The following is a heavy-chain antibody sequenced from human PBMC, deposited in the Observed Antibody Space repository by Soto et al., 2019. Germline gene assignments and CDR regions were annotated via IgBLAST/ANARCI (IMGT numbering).Heavy chain of an antibody. Sequence: RASVKVSCKASGGTFSSYAISWVRQAPGQGLEWMGGIIPIFGTANYAQKFQGRVTITADESTSTAYMELSSLRSEDTAVYYCAGGGERGLQTGSAPGGKGTLVTVPS. J-gene: IGHJ5*02. CDR1: GGTFSSYA. V-gene: IGHV1-69*13. CDR2: IIPIFGTA. D-gene: IGHD3-16*01. CDR3: AGGGERGLQTGSAP.